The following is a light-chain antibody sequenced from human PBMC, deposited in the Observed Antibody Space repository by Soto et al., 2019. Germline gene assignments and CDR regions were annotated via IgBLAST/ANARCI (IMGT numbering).Light chain of an antibody. CDR2: AAS. Sequence: DIQMTQSPSSVSASVGDTVTITCRASQGINNWLAWYQQKPGKAPKLLIYAASSLQSGVPSRFSGGRSGTDFTLSISSLHPEDFATYFFQDANTFPITFGVGTQVEIK. V-gene: IGKV1D-12*01. CDR1: QGINNW. CDR3: QDANTFPIT. J-gene: IGKJ4*01.